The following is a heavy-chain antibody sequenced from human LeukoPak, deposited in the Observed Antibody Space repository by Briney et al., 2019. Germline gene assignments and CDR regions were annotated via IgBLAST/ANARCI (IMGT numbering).Heavy chain of an antibody. Sequence: ASVTVSCKASGYTFTSYDINWVRQAPGQGLEGRGWMNPNSGNTGYAQKFQGRVTTTRNTSISTAYMELSSLRSEDTAVYYCARGQPKDSSGFDYWGQGTLVTVSS. D-gene: IGHD6-25*01. CDR3: ARGQPKDSSGFDY. J-gene: IGHJ4*02. V-gene: IGHV1-8*01. CDR1: GYTFTSYD. CDR2: MNPNSGNT.